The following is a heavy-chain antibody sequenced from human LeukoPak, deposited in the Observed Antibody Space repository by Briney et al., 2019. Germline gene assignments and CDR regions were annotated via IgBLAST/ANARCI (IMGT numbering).Heavy chain of an antibody. CDR1: GGSNSSYY. V-gene: IGHV4-59*01. Sequence: SETLSLTCTVSGGSNSSYYWSWIRQPPGKGLEWIGYIYYSGSTNYNPSLKSRVTISVDTSKNQFSLKLSSVTAADTAVYYCARGGYGSNWGQGTLVTVSS. CDR2: IYYSGST. D-gene: IGHD3-22*01. CDR3: ARGGYGSN. J-gene: IGHJ4*02.